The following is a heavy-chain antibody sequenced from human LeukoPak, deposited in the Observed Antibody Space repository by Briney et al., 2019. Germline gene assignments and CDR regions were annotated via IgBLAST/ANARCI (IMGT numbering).Heavy chain of an antibody. CDR2: ISGSGGST. D-gene: IGHD3-3*01. V-gene: IGHV3-23*01. CDR3: AKLRITIFGVVMGAFDI. J-gene: IGHJ3*02. CDR1: GFTFSSYA. Sequence: GGSLRLSCAASGFTFSSYAMSWVRQAPGKGLEWVSAISGSGGSTYYADSVKGRFTISRDNSKNTLYLQMNSLRAEDTAVYYCAKLRITIFGVVMGAFDIWGQGTMVTASS.